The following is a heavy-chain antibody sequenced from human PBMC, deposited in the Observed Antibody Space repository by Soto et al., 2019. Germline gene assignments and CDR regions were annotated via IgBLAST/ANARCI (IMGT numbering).Heavy chain of an antibody. CDR2: ISSSSSYI. D-gene: IGHD6-6*01. V-gene: IGHV3-21*01. CDR1: GFTFSSYS. J-gene: IGHJ6*02. CDR3: ASMKAYSSSSLNYYYYGMDV. Sequence: PGGSLRLSCAASGFTFSSYSMNWVRQAPGKGLEWVSSISSSSSYIYYADSVKGRFTISRDNAKNSLYLQMNSLRAEDTAVYYCASMKAYSSSSLNYYYYGMDVWGQGTTVTVSS.